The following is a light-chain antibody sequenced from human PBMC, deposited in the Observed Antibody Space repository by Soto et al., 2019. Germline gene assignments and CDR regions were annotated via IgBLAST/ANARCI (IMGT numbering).Light chain of an antibody. CDR3: QQHNNLPIT. CDR2: DAS. V-gene: IGKV1-33*01. CDR1: QDISDY. J-gene: IGKJ5*01. Sequence: DIPMTQSPSSLSASVGDRVTITCQASQDISDYLNWYQQKPGKAPELLIYDASSLKTGVPSRFNGSGSGTDFTFTISSLQPEDIATYFCQQHNNLPITFGQGTRLEIK.